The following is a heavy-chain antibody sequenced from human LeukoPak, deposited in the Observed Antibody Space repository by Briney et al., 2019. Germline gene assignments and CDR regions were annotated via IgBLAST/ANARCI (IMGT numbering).Heavy chain of an antibody. V-gene: IGHV3-48*01. CDR3: ARVVPVHEYYNSYMDV. CDR2: LTRGSSNI. Sequence: GGSLRLSCEASGFPFMTYAMNWIRQSPGRGLEWVAFLTRGSSNIQYAESVKGRFTISRDNGKDSLFLQMNSLRAEDTAVYYCARVVPVHEYYNSYMDVWGKGTTVTVSS. D-gene: IGHD1-1*01. J-gene: IGHJ6*03. CDR1: GFPFMTYA.